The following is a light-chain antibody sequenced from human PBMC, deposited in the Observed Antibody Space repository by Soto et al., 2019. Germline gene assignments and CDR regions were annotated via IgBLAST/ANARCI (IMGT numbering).Light chain of an antibody. V-gene: IGLV3-21*04. CDR2: YDS. J-gene: IGLJ1*01. CDR3: QVWDISGDHYV. CDR1: NIGSAG. Sequence: SYVLTQPPSVSVAPGKTAKITCGGTNIGSAGVHWYQQKPGQAPVVVLYYDSDRPSGIPERFSGSNSGNTATLTISRVEAGDEADYYCQVWDISGDHYVFGTGTKLTVL.